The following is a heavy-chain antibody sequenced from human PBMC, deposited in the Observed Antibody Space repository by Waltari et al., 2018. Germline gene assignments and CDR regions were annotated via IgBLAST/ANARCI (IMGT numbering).Heavy chain of an antibody. CDR1: GFTFSSYA. CDR2: ISYDGSNK. J-gene: IGHJ4*02. V-gene: IGHV3-30*01. CDR3: ARGLGYSRSSLDYFDY. D-gene: IGHD6-6*01. Sequence: QVQLVESGGGVVQPGRSLRLSCAASGFTFSSYAIHWVRQAPGKGLEWGAIISYDGSNKYYADSVKGRFTISRDNSKNTLYLQMNSLRAEDTAVYYCARGLGYSRSSLDYFDYWGQGTLVTVSS.